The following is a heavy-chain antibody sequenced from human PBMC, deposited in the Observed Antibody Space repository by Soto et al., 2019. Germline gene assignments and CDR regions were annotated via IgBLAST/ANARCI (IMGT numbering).Heavy chain of an antibody. CDR2: IYSGGST. V-gene: IGHV3-53*01. CDR3: ARAIAADGGLGGGLDGMDV. J-gene: IGHJ6*02. CDR1: GFTVSSNY. D-gene: IGHD6-13*01. Sequence: GGSLRLSCAASGFTVSSNYMSWVRQAPGKGLEWVSVIYSGGSTYYADSVKGRFTISRDNSKNTLYLQMNSLRAEDTAVYYCARAIAADGGLGGGLDGMDVWGQGTTVTVSS.